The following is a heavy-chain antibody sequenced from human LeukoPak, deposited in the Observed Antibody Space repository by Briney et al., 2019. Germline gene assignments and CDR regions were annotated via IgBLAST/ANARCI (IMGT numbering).Heavy chain of an antibody. CDR1: GGSISSSSYY. V-gene: IGHV4-39*01. CDR2: IYYSGST. Sequence: SETLSLTCTVSGGSISSSSYYWGWIRQPPGKGLEWIGSIYYSGSTYYNPSLKSRVTISVDTSKNQFSLKLSSVTAADTAVYYCARQVSGSYYSDYWGQGTLVTVSS. D-gene: IGHD3-10*01. CDR3: ARQVSGSYYSDY. J-gene: IGHJ4*02.